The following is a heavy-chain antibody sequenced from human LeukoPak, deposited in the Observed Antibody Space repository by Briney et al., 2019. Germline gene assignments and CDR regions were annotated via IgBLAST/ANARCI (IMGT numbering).Heavy chain of an antibody. V-gene: IGHV1-2*06. CDR3: ARGLDLGGYCSSTSCRYFDY. D-gene: IGHD2-2*03. Sequence: GASVKVSCKASGYTFRGYYMHWVRQAPGQGLEWMGRINPNSGGTNYAQKFQGRVTMTRDTSISTAYMELSRLTSDDTAVYYCARGLDLGGYCSSTSCRYFDYWGRGTLVTVSS. CDR1: GYTFRGYY. CDR2: INPNSGGT. J-gene: IGHJ4*02.